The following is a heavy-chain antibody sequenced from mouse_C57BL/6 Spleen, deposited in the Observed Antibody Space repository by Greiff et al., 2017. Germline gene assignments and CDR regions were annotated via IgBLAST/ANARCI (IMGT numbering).Heavy chain of an antibody. CDR1: GFNIKNTY. CDR3: ARYSHYYGSSYWYFDV. CDR2: IDPANGNT. D-gene: IGHD1-1*01. Sequence: EVQLQQSVAELVRPGASVKLSCTASGFNIKNTYMPWVKQRPEKGLEWIGRIDPANGNTKYAPKFQGKATITADTSSNTAYLQLSSLTSEDTAIYYCARYSHYYGSSYWYFDVWGTGTTVTVSS. V-gene: IGHV14-3*01. J-gene: IGHJ1*03.